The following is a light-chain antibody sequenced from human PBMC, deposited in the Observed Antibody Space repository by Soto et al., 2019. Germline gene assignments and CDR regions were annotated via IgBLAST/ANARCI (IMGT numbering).Light chain of an antibody. CDR2: DAS. CDR3: QQSFDSPPYT. Sequence: DIQMTQSPSSLSASVGDRVTITCQASQNIDNYLNWYQQKPGKAPNLLIYDASSLKTGVPSRFSGSGSGTDFSLTISSLQPEDFATYYCQQSFDSPPYTFGRGTKLEIK. V-gene: IGKV1-39*01. CDR1: QNIDNY. J-gene: IGKJ2*01.